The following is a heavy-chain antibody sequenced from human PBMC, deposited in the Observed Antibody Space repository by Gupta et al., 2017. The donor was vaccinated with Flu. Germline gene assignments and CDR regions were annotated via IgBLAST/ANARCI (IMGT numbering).Heavy chain of an antibody. V-gene: IGHV4-59*01. CDR1: YD. D-gene: IGHD2-21*02. CDR2: IYYSGST. Sequence: YDWSWIRQPPGKGLEWIGYIYYSGSTNYNPSLKSRVTISVDTSKNQFSLKLSSVTAADTAVYYCARGYCGGDCYSADYFDYWGQGTLVTVSS. J-gene: IGHJ4*02. CDR3: ARGYCGGDCYSADYFDY.